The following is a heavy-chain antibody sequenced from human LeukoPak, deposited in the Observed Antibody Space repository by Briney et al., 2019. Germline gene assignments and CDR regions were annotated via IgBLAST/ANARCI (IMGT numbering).Heavy chain of an antibody. D-gene: IGHD1-7*01. J-gene: IGHJ4*02. Sequence: PGGSLRLSCAASGFTFSTYWMSWVRQPPGKGLEWVANIKQDGSEKYYVDSVKGRFTISRDNAENSLYLQMNSLRAEDTAVYYCVRVPYNWNCYFDYWGQGTLVTVSS. V-gene: IGHV3-7*05. CDR1: GFTFSTYW. CDR2: IKQDGSEK. CDR3: VRVPYNWNCYFDY.